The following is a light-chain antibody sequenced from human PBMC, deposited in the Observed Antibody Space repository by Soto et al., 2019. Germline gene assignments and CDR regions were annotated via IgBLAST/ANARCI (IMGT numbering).Light chain of an antibody. V-gene: IGLV1-40*01. J-gene: IGLJ2*01. CDR3: QSYDKNLGGKVV. CDR2: GNS. Sequence: QSVLTQPPSVSGALGQRVAISCTGTSSNLGDGYDVHWYQQTAGTAPKLLIFGNSNRPSGVPDRFSGSKSGASASLDITGLQADDEADYYCQSYDKNLGGKVVFGGGTKL. CDR1: SSNLGDGYD.